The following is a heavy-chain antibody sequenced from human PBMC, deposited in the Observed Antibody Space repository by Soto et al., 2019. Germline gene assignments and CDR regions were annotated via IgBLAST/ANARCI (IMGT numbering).Heavy chain of an antibody. CDR3: ARDTNSLDL. D-gene: IGHD2-8*01. CDR1: SYSISSGFF. Sequence: TSETLSLTCVVSSYSISSGFFWAWIRQPPGKGLEWVGSIYHTGDTHYNPSLRSQVSMSVDTSKNHFSLRLTYLTAADTAVYFCARDTNSLDLWGQGILVTVSS. CDR2: IYHTGDT. V-gene: IGHV4-38-2*02. J-gene: IGHJ5*02.